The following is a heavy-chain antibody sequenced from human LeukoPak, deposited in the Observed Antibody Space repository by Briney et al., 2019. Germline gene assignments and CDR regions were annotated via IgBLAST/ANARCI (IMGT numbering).Heavy chain of an antibody. V-gene: IGHV3-30-3*01. Sequence: GRSLRLPCAASGFIFSNYVMHWVRQPPGKGLEWVAVISYDGSNKYYADSVKGRFPISRDNSKNTLYLQMNSLRAEDTAVYYCARGWDRDCTSTSCYIAYNWGQGTLVSVSS. D-gene: IGHD2-2*02. J-gene: IGHJ4*02. CDR3: ARGWDRDCTSTSCYIAYN. CDR2: ISYDGSNK. CDR1: GFIFSNYV.